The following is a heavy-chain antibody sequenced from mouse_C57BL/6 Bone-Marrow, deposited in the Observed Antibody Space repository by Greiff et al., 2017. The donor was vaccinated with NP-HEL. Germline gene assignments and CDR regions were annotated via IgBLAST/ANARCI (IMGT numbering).Heavy chain of an antibody. J-gene: IGHJ1*03. CDR3: ARGTTMVTPHWYFDV. D-gene: IGHD2-2*01. Sequence: EVKLMESEGGLVQPGSSMKLSCTASGFTFSDYYMAWVRQVPEKGLEWVANINYDGSSTYYLDSLKSRFIISRDNAKNILYLQMSSLKSEDTATYYCARGTTMVTPHWYFDVWGTGTTVTVSS. V-gene: IGHV5-16*01. CDR2: INYDGSST. CDR1: GFTFSDYY.